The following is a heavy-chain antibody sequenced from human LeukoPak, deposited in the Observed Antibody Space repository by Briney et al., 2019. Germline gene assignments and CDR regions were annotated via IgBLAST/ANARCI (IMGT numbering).Heavy chain of an antibody. D-gene: IGHD1/OR15-1a*01. CDR3: AKDQNSRLSQWFDP. CDR1: GFIFKDYA. J-gene: IGHJ5*02. CDR2: IHYSGRAT. V-gene: IGHV3-23*01. Sequence: GGSLRLSCAASGFIFKDYAMNWVRQAPGKGLQWVSSIHYSGRATYYADSVKGRFTTFRDNSKNTLYLQMNSLRAEDTAVYYCAKDQNSRLSQWFDPWGQGTLVTVSS.